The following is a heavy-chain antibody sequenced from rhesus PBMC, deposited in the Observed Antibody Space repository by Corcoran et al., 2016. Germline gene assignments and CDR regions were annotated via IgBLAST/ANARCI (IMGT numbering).Heavy chain of an antibody. Sequence: QVQLQESGPGLVKPSETLSLTCAISGGSISGHNWNWIRQPPGKGLAWIGYIGGSRGRTDYNSALKPRVTISTDTAKNQFSLNLISVTAADTAVYSCARAAPGVDHALDVWGQGLRVTVSS. D-gene: IGHD3-34*01. CDR1: GGSISGHN. CDR3: ARAAPGVDHALDV. J-gene: IGHJ3*01. CDR2: IGGSRGRT. V-gene: IGHV4S5*01.